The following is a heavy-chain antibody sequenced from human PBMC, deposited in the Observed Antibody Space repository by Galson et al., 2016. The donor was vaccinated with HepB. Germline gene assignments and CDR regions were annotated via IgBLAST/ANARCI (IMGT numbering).Heavy chain of an antibody. D-gene: IGHD2-8*01. CDR1: GYRFSIHW. Sequence: QSGAEVKKPGESLRISCQGSGYRFSIHWIAWVRQVPGEGPEWMGIIYPGDSDTRYSPAFRGQVTISVDKSINTAYLQWSGLKASDTAMYYCAKLGYCRNGVCPENYFDLWGQGTLVTVS. CDR3: AKLGYCRNGVCPENYFDL. V-gene: IGHV5-51*01. CDR2: IYPGDSDT. J-gene: IGHJ4*01.